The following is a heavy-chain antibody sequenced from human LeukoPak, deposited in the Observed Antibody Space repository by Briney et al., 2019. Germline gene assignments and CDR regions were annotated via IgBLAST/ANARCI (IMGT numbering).Heavy chain of an antibody. J-gene: IGHJ4*02. CDR1: GFXFSNRA. CDR2: TSGSGGNT. V-gene: IGHV3-23*01. CDR3: AKQRRYCSSTNCCRGSFDA. D-gene: IGHD2-2*01. Sequence: GGTLRLSCAASGFXFSNRAISWIRQAPGQGLEWVSATSGSGGNTYYADSVKGRFTISRDNSKNTLFLQMNSLRAEDTAVYYCAKQRRYCSSTNCCRGSFDAWGQGTLVTVSS.